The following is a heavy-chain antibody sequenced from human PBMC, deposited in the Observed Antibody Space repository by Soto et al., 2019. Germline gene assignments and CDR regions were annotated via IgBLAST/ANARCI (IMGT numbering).Heavy chain of an antibody. CDR1: GYNFLDYW. V-gene: IGHV5-10-1*01. CDR2: IDPKDSYT. J-gene: IGHJ4*02. Sequence: GESLKISCRASGYNFLDYWINWVRQVPGQGLEWMGKIDPKDSYTYYSPSFKGRVTISADKSISTAYLQWNSLRASDTAIYFCARPLRTGHGDYDFWGPGTVVTVPQ. CDR3: ARPLRTGHGDYDF. D-gene: IGHD2-8*01.